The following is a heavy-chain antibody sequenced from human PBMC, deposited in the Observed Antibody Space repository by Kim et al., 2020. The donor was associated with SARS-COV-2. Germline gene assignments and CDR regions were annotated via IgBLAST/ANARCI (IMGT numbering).Heavy chain of an antibody. CDR1: GYTFTSYG. Sequence: ASVKVSCKASGYTFTSYGISWVRQAPGQGLEWIGWISAYNGNTNYAQKLQGRVTMTTDTSTSTAYMELRSLRSDDTAVYYCARDPQQPTAMAMALYYWGQGTLVTVSS. CDR3: ARDPQQPTAMAMALYY. J-gene: IGHJ4*02. CDR2: ISAYNGNT. V-gene: IGHV1-18*04. D-gene: IGHD5-18*01.